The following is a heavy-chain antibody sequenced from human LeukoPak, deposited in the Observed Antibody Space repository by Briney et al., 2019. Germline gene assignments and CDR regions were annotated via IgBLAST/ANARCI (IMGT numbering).Heavy chain of an antibody. V-gene: IGHV3-21*01. CDR1: GFTFSSYS. CDR2: ISSSSSYI. Sequence: GGSLRLSCAASGFTFSSYSMNWVRQAPGKGLEWVSSISSSSSYIYYADSVKGQFTISRDNAKNSLYLQMNSLRAEDTAVYYCARKEADAFDIWGQGTMVTVSS. J-gene: IGHJ3*02. CDR3: ARKEADAFDI.